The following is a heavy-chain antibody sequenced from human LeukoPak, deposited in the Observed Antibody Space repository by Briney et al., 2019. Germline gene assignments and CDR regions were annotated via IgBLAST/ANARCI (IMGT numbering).Heavy chain of an antibody. CDR2: IIPILGIA. CDR3: ARDYYDSSGYYNTRGWY. J-gene: IGHJ4*02. V-gene: IGHV1-69*04. CDR1: GGTFSSYA. Sequence: HGASVKVSCKASGGTFSSYAISWVRQAPGQGLEWMGRIIPILGIANYAQKFQGRVTITADKSTSTAYMELSSLRSEDTAVYYCARDYYDSSGYYNTRGWYWGQGTLVTVSS. D-gene: IGHD3-22*01.